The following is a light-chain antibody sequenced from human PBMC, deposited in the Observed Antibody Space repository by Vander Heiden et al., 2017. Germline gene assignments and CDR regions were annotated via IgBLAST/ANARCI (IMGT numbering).Light chain of an antibody. V-gene: IGKV1-39*01. CDR2: IAS. Sequence: DIQMTQSPSSLSASLGDRVTITCRTSQSIGVYLNWYQQKPGKAPNLLIYIASSLQTGVPPRISGSGSGIDFTLTISSLQPEDSATYYCQQTYTTPQTFGGGTKVEIK. J-gene: IGKJ4*01. CDR1: QSIGVY. CDR3: QQTYTTPQT.